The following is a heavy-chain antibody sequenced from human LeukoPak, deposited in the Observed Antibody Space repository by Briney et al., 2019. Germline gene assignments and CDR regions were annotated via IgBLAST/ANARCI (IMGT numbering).Heavy chain of an antibody. Sequence: ASVKVSCKASGYTFTSYGISWVRQAPGQGLEWMGWISAYNGNTNYAQKLQGRVTMTTDTSTSTAYMELRSLRSDDTAVYYCAREYGPYYYYYMDVWGKGTTVTISS. CDR3: AREYGPYYYYYMDV. CDR1: GYTFTSYG. J-gene: IGHJ6*03. V-gene: IGHV1-18*01. CDR2: ISAYNGNT. D-gene: IGHD3-10*01.